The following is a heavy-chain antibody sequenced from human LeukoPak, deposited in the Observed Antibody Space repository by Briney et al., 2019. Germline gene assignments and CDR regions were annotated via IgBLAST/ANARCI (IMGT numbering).Heavy chain of an antibody. Sequence: SVKVSCKSSGGTFSSYAFSWVRQAPGPPLEWMGRNFPIFGTANYVLKFVGRVTIPPDESPGTAYMELSRLRSEDTAVYYCARDGGYGSGSIYYYYYMDVWGKGTTVTVSS. CDR3: ARDGGYGSGSIYYYYYMDV. V-gene: IGHV1-69*13. CDR1: GGTFSSYA. J-gene: IGHJ6*03. CDR2: NFPIFGTA. D-gene: IGHD3-10*01.